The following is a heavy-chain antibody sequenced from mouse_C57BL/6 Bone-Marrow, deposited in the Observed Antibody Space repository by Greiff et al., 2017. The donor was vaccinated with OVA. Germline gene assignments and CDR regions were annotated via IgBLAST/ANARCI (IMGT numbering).Heavy chain of an antibody. V-gene: IGHV3-3*01. J-gene: IGHJ1*03. CDR1: GFSIHSDCY. CDR3: AREGLLAGYFDV. D-gene: IGHD1-1*01. Sequence: EVQGVESGPSLVRPSQTLSLTCTVTGFSIHSDCYWIWIRQFPGNKLEYIGYTFYSGITYYNPSLESRTYITRDTSKNQFSLKLSSVTTEDTATYYCAREGLLAGYFDVWGTGTTVTVSS. CDR2: TFYSGIT.